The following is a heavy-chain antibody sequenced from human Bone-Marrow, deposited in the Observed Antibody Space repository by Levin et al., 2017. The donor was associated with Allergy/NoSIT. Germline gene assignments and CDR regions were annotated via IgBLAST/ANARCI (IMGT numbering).Heavy chain of an antibody. J-gene: IGHJ1*01. CDR2: VYYSGRS. Sequence: PSETLSLTCAVSGGSISSNSFYWGWIRQPPGTGLEWIGNVYYSGRSYSNPSLKSRVTISADTSKNQFSLKLRSVTAADTAVYYCVREDASGSFSLDWGPGTLVTVSS. CDR1: GGSISSNSFY. CDR3: VREDASGSFSLD. D-gene: IGHD3-10*01. V-gene: IGHV4-39*07.